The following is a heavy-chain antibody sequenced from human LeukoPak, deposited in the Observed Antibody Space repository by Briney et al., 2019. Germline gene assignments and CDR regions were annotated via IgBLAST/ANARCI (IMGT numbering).Heavy chain of an antibody. V-gene: IGHV4-34*01. J-gene: IGHJ4*02. CDR1: GGSFSGYY. CDR2: INHSGST. Sequence: KPSETLSLTCAVYGGSFSGYYWSWIRQPPGKGLEWIGEINHSGSTNYNPSLKSRVTISVDTSKNQFSLKLSSVTAADTAVYYCARGWHRNYDILTGTLDYWGKGTLVAVSS. CDR3: ARGWHRNYDILTGTLDY. D-gene: IGHD3-9*01.